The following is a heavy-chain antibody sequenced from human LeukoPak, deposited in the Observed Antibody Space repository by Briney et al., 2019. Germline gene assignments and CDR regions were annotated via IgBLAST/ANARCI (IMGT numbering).Heavy chain of an antibody. Sequence: GRSLRLSRAASGFTFSSYGMHWVRQAPGKGLEWVAVISYDGSNKYYADSVKGRFTISRDNSKNTLYLQMNSLRAEDTAVYYCAKSPITMIVVVIFDYWGQGTLVTVSS. V-gene: IGHV3-30*18. CDR1: GFTFSSYG. D-gene: IGHD3-22*01. J-gene: IGHJ4*02. CDR3: AKSPITMIVVVIFDY. CDR2: ISYDGSNK.